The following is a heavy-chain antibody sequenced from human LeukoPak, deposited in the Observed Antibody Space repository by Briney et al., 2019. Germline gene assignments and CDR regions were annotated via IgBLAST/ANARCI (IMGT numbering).Heavy chain of an antibody. CDR1: GGSISSYY. V-gene: IGHV4-59*04. Sequence: SETLSLTCTVSGGSISSYYWSWIRQPPGKGLEWIGNIYDSGSTYYNASLQSRVTISIDTSRNQFSLRLSSVTAADTAMYYCAKSGGSGLIDYWGQGTLVTVSS. J-gene: IGHJ4*02. CDR2: IYDSGST. CDR3: AKSGGSGLIDY. D-gene: IGHD1-26*01.